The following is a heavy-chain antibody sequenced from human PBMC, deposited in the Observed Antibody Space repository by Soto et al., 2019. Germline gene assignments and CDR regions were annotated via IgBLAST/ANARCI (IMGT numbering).Heavy chain of an antibody. CDR3: ARRASGRLTTAWAPLDW. D-gene: IGHD2-15*01. Sequence: PGGSLRLSCAASGFTFPTFWMTWVRQAPGKGLEWVASIKQDGGQKFYVGSVRGRFTISRDNAKNSMFLQMNSLRADDTAVYYCARRASGRLTTAWAPLDWWGQGTLVTVSS. CDR1: GFTFPTFW. CDR2: IKQDGGQK. V-gene: IGHV3-7*03. J-gene: IGHJ4*02.